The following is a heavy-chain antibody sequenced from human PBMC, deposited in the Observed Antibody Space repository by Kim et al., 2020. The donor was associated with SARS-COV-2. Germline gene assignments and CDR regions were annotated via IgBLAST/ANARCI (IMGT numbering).Heavy chain of an antibody. CDR3: ARDHYTPYGMDV. CDR2: IYYSGST. V-gene: IGHV4-31*03. Sequence: SETLSLTCTVSGGSISSGGYYWSWIRQHPGKGLEWIGYIYYSGSTYYNPSLKSRVTISVDTSKNQFSLKLSSVTAADTAVYYCARDHYTPYGMDVWGQGTTVTVSS. CDR1: GGSISSGGYY. J-gene: IGHJ6*02. D-gene: IGHD3-3*01.